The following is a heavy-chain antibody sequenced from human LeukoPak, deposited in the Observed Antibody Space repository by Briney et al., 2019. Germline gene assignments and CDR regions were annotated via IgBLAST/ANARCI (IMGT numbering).Heavy chain of an antibody. Sequence: QAGGSLRLSCAASGFTFSSYSMNWVRQAPGKGLEWVSYISSSSSTIYYADSVKGRFTISRDNAKNSLYLQMNSLRAEDTAVYYCAKDQVFGPVATIIAFALWGQGTMVTVSS. CDR1: GFTFSSYS. D-gene: IGHD5-12*01. V-gene: IGHV3-48*01. CDR3: AKDQVFGPVATIIAFAL. J-gene: IGHJ3*01. CDR2: ISSSSSTI.